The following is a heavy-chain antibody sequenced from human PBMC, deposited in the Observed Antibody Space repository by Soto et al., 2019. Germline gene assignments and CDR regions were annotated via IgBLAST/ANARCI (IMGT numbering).Heavy chain of an antibody. CDR3: ARANILTGYYVGSCDV. CDR1: GGSFSAYY. D-gene: IGHD3-9*01. V-gene: IGHV4-34*01. CDR2: INHNGNS. Sequence: SETRSLTCAASGGSFSAYYWSWIRQPPGRGLEWIGEINHNGNSNYNPALEGRVTISVDTSKNQFSLKLISVTAADPAVYHCARANILTGYYVGSCDVWGRGTLVT. J-gene: IGHJ2*01.